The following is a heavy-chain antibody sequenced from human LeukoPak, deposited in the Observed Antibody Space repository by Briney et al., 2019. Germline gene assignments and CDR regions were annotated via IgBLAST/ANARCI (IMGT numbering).Heavy chain of an antibody. CDR3: AKSFGGTTVTTGY. V-gene: IGHV3-23*01. J-gene: IGHJ4*02. CDR1: GFTFSSYA. Sequence: GGSLRLSCAASGFTFSSYAVSWVRQAPGQGLEWVSAISGSGGSTYYADSVKGRFTISRDNSKNTLYLQMNSLRAEDTAVYYCAKSFGGTTVTTGYWGQGTLVTVSS. CDR2: ISGSGGST. D-gene: IGHD4-17*01.